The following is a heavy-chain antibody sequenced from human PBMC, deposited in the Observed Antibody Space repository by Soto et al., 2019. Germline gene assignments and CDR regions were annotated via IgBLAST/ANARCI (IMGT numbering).Heavy chain of an antibody. J-gene: IGHJ2*01. V-gene: IGHV4-31*03. CDR3: ARDGRGRGIAVAGRFWYFDL. Sequence: QVQLQESGPGLVKPSQTLSLTCTVSGASISSGGYYWNWIRQHPGKGLEWIGYSYYSGSTYYNPSLKSRVTSSVDTSKNEFSLKLSSVTAADTAVYYCARDGRGRGIAVAGRFWYFDLWGRGTLVTVSS. D-gene: IGHD6-19*01. CDR1: GASISSGGYY. CDR2: SYYSGST.